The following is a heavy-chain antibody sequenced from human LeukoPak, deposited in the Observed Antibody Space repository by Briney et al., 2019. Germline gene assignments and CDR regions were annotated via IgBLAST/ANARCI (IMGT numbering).Heavy chain of an antibody. CDR1: GFTFTTYS. Sequence: PGGSLRLSCEASGFTFTTYSMTWVRQAPGKGLEWVSIISSGSSDIFSADALKGRFTISRDDSKNLLYLDMNNLRAADTAVYYCARRHTAVTRLFDFWGQGTMVTVSS. V-gene: IGHV3-21*01. D-gene: IGHD4-17*01. CDR2: ISSGSSDI. J-gene: IGHJ4*02. CDR3: ARRHTAVTRLFDF.